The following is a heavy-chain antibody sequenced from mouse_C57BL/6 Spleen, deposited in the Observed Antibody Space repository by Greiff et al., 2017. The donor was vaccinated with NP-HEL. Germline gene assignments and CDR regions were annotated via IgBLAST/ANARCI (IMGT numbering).Heavy chain of an antibody. CDR2: IDPSDSYT. Sequence: QVQLQQPGAEPVMPGASVKLSCKASGYTFTSYWMHWVKQRPGQGLEWIGEIDPSDSYTNYNQKFKGKSTLTVDKSSSTAYMQLSSLTSEDSAVYYCAHGDYWGQGTTLTVSS. J-gene: IGHJ2*01. CDR3: AHGDY. V-gene: IGHV1-69*01. CDR1: GYTFTSYW.